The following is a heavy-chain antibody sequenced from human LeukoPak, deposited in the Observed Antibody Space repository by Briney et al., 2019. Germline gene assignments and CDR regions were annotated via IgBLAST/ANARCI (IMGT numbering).Heavy chain of an antibody. Sequence: GGPLRLSCAASGFTFSSYWMSWVRQAPGKGLEWVANIKQDGSAKYYVDSVKGRFTISRDNAKNSLYLQMNSLRAEDTAVYYCARGARRGPYCSGGSCYGGAFDIWGQGTMVTVSS. V-gene: IGHV3-7*01. CDR1: GFTFSSYW. CDR3: ARGARRGPYCSGGSCYGGAFDI. D-gene: IGHD2-15*01. J-gene: IGHJ3*02. CDR2: IKQDGSAK.